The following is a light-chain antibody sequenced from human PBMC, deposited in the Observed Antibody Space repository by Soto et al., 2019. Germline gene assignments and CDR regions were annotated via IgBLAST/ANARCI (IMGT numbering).Light chain of an antibody. CDR1: QSVGGS. CDR3: LQYDKWTPWT. V-gene: IGKV3-15*01. Sequence: VITQSPATLSAYPGERVTLSCRASQSVGGSLAWYRQKPGQAPSLLVYGASTRATGIPARFSGSGSGTEFTLTISILQSDDFAVYYCLQYDKWTPWTFGQGTKVDI. J-gene: IGKJ1*01. CDR2: GAS.